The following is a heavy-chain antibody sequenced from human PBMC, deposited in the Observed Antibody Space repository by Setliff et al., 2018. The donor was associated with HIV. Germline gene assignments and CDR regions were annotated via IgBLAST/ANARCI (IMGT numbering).Heavy chain of an antibody. V-gene: IGHV4-39*07. CDR2: MHYSGTT. J-gene: IGHJ3*02. Sequence: SETLSLTCTVSGGSTSSSSNYWGWIRQPPGKGLEWIGNMHYSGTTYYNPSLKSRVMISVDTSKSELSLNLRSVTAADTAVYYCARVALSVTRTSRQAFDIWGQGTMVTVSS. CDR1: GGSTSSSSNY. D-gene: IGHD1-7*01. CDR3: ARVALSVTRTSRQAFDI.